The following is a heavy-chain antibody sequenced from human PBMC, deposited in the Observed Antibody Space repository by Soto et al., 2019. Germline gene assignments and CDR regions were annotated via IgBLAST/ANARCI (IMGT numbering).Heavy chain of an antibody. J-gene: IGHJ5*02. CDR2: IYSSAST. V-gene: IGHV4-4*07. Sequence: PSETLSLTCTVSGGAINSYHWTWILQPAGKGLEWIGRIYSSASTKYNPSIQSRVTMSLDTSKNKFSLRLTSVTAADTAVYYCARGQRFSDWFDPWGQGTLVTVSS. CDR3: ARGQRFSDWFDP. D-gene: IGHD3-3*01. CDR1: GGAINSYH.